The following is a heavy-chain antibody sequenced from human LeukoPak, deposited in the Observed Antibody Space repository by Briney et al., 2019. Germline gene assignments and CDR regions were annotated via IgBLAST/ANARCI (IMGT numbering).Heavy chain of an antibody. Sequence: GSLGPSCSASGFTFRSYGMHWVRQAPGKGLEGVAVIWYDGSNKYYAEFVKGRFTISRDNSKNTLYLQMNSLRAEDTAVYYCAKDRRYCSSTSCYAPGGNWFDPWGQGTLVTVCS. V-gene: IGHV3-33*06. CDR3: AKDRRYCSSTSCYAPGGNWFDP. CDR1: GFTFRSYG. D-gene: IGHD2-2*01. CDR2: IWYDGSNK. J-gene: IGHJ5*02.